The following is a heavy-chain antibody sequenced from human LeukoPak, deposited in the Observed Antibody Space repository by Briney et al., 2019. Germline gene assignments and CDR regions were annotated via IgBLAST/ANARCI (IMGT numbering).Heavy chain of an antibody. CDR3: ARDRVMFGYCSSNSCYADAFDI. Sequence: GGSLRLSCAASGFTFSSYAMSWVRQAPGKGLEWVSAISGSGGSTYYADSVKGRFTISRDNSKNTLYLQMNSLRAEDTAVYYCARDRVMFGYCSSNSCYADAFDIWGQGTMVTVSS. V-gene: IGHV3-23*01. D-gene: IGHD2-2*03. CDR2: ISGSGGST. CDR1: GFTFSSYA. J-gene: IGHJ3*02.